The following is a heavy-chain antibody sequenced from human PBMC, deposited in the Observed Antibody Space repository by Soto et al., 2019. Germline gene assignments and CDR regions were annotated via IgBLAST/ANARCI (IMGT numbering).Heavy chain of an antibody. Sequence: ASVKVSCKASGYTFSSHDINCVRQAPGQGLEWMGWMNPNSGNTGYAQKFQGRLTMTSSTSISTAYMELSSLRSEDTAVYYCARSRLGYFDYWGQGSLVTVSS. CDR1: GYTFSSHD. J-gene: IGHJ4*02. CDR2: MNPNSGNT. D-gene: IGHD3-9*01. CDR3: ARSRLGYFDY. V-gene: IGHV1-8*01.